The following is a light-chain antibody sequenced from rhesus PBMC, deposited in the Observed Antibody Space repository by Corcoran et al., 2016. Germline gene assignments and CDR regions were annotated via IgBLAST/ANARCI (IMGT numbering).Light chain of an antibody. CDR1: QGISSY. Sequence: DIQMTQSPSSLSASVGDRVTITCRASQGISSYLAWYQPKPGKAPKPLINYDYNLESGVPSRFSGNGSGTEFTLTISSLQPEDFATYYCQQYNSDPYSFGQGTKVEIK. CDR2: YDY. J-gene: IGKJ2*01. V-gene: IGKV1-37*01. CDR3: QQYNSDPYS.